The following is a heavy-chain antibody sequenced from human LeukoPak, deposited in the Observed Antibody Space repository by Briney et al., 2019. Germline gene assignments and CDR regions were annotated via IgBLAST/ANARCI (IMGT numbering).Heavy chain of an antibody. D-gene: IGHD1-26*01. CDR1: GFTFTSYS. CDR2: ISGGGGST. Sequence: GGSLRLSCAASGFTFTSYSMNWVRQAPGKGLEWVSTISGGGGSTYYADSVKGRFTISRDNSKNRVYLQVNSLRAEDTAVYYCAKGGKWDVTPFDYWGQGTLVTVSS. V-gene: IGHV3-23*01. J-gene: IGHJ4*02. CDR3: AKGGKWDVTPFDY.